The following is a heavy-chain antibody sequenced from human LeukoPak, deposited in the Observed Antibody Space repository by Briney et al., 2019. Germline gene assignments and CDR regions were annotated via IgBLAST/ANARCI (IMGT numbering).Heavy chain of an antibody. J-gene: IGHJ4*02. CDR2: IIPIFGTA. CDR3: AREKYSSSWYALDY. CDR1: GGTFSSYA. Sequence: SVKVSCKASGGTFSSYAISWVRQAPGQGLEWMGRIIPIFGTANYAQKFQGRVTITTDESTSTAYMELSSPRSEDTAVYYCAREKYSSSWYALDYWGQGTLVTVSS. D-gene: IGHD6-13*01. V-gene: IGHV1-69*05.